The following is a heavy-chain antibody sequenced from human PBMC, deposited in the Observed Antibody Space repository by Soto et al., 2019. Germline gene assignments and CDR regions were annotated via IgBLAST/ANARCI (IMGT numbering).Heavy chain of an antibody. CDR1: GHSISADY. D-gene: IGHD3-22*01. J-gene: IGHJ5*02. CDR2: VDASGNT. CDR3: ARDVGGSVVPHWFDP. V-gene: IGHV4-4*07. Sequence: QVQLQESGPGLVKASETLSLSCTVSGHSISADYWSWIRQPAGKRLEWIGRVDASGNTNYNPSLKSRVTTSVDPSKNQFFRKVRSVTAADTAMYFCARDVGGSVVPHWFDPWGQGALVTVS.